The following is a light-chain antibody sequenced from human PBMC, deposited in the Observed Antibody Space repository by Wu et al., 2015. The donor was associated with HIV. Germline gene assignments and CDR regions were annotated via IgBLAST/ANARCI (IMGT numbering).Light chain of an antibody. CDR2: GAS. Sequence: IVLTQSPGTLSLSPGERATLSCRASETIVSRYIAWYRQKPGQAPRLLIHGASVRATGIPDRFSGSGSGTDFTLTISRLEPEDFAVYYCQQYGSSTTFGGGTKVEIK. CDR3: QQYGSSTT. V-gene: IGKV3-20*01. CDR1: ETIVSRY. J-gene: IGKJ4*01.